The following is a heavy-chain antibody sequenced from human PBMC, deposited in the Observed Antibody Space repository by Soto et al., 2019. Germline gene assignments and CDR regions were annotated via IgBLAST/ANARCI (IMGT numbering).Heavy chain of an antibody. CDR1: GFTFSNAW. J-gene: IGHJ4*02. D-gene: IGHD3-22*01. Sequence: GGSLRLSCAASGFTFSNAWMSWVRQAPGKGLEWVGRIKSKTDGGTTDYAAPVKGRFTISRDDSKNTLYLQMNSLKTEDTAVYYFTSTDFYDSSGYYDYWGQGTLVTVSS. CDR3: TSTDFYDSSGYYDY. V-gene: IGHV3-15*01. CDR2: IKSKTDGGTT.